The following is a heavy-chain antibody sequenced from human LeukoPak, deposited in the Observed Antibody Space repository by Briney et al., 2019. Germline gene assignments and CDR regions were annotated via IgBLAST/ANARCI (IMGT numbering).Heavy chain of an antibody. Sequence: SETLSLTCTVSGYSISSGYYWGWIRQPPGKGLEWIGSIYHSGSTYYNPSLKSRVTISVDRSKNQFSLKLSSVTAADTAVYYCARGTGKEYYFDYWGQGTLVNVSS. V-gene: IGHV4-38-2*02. J-gene: IGHJ4*02. CDR1: GYSISSGYY. CDR3: ARGTGKEYYFDY. D-gene: IGHD1-1*01. CDR2: IYHSGST.